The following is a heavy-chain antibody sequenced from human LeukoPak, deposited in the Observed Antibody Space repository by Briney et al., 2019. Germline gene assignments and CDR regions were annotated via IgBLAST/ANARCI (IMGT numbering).Heavy chain of an antibody. CDR3: ATSSGAPGNM. CDR1: GVYW. CDR2: INQDGSVI. Sequence: QAGGSLRLSCAVSGVYWMSWVRQAPGKGLEWVANINQDGSVIYYVDSVKGRFTISRDNAKNSLYLQMNSLRAEDTGVYYCATSSGAPGNMWGQGTLVTVSS. D-gene: IGHD2-8*02. J-gene: IGHJ4*02. V-gene: IGHV3-7*01.